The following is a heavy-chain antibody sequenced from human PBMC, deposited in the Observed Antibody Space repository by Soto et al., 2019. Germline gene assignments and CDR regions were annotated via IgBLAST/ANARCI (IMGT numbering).Heavy chain of an antibody. CDR2: IYYSGST. J-gene: IGHJ5*02. CDR3: ARGDYGNWFDP. Sequence: QVQLQESGPGLVKPSQTLSLTCTVSGGSISSGGYYWSWIRQHPGKGLEWIGYIYYSGSTYYNPSHQSRVTLSVDTSKNQCSLKLSSVTAADTAVYYCARGDYGNWFDPWGQGTLVTVSS. CDR1: GGSISSGGYY. D-gene: IGHD4-17*01. V-gene: IGHV4-31*03.